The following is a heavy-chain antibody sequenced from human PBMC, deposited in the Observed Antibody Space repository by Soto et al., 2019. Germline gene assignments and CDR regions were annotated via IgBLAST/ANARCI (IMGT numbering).Heavy chain of an antibody. CDR1: GYSFSDYY. V-gene: IGHV1-2*04. J-gene: IGHJ6*02. Sequence: GASVKVSCKASGYSFSDYYLHWVRQAPGQGLEWMGWINPNSGGTNYAQNFQGWVTMTRDTSISTAYMELSSLRSDDTDVYYCARDAAPYCSSTGCCSFYYGMDVWGQGTTVTVAS. CDR3: ARDAAPYCSSTGCCSFYYGMDV. D-gene: IGHD2-2*01. CDR2: INPNSGGT.